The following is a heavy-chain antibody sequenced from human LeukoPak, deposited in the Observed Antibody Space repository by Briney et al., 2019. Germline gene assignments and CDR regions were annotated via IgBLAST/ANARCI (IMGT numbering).Heavy chain of an antibody. V-gene: IGHV3-23*01. J-gene: IGHJ4*02. CDR2: ISTSGGTT. D-gene: IGHD2-15*01. CDR3: ARQLGYCSDGSCYFDS. Sequence: GGSLRPSCAASGFTFRSYAMSWVRQAPGKGLEWVSAISTSGGTTYYADSVKGRFTISRDNSKNTLYLQMSSLTAEDTAVYHCARQLGYCSDGSCYFDSWGQGTLVTVSS. CDR1: GFTFRSYA.